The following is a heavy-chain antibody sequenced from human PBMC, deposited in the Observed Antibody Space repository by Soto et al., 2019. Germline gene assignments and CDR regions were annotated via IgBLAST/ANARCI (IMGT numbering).Heavy chain of an antibody. J-gene: IGHJ6*02. D-gene: IGHD3-22*01. CDR1: KFTFRTYV. Sequence: QVQLVESGGGVVQPERSQRLSCAASKFTFRTYVMHWVRQAPGKGLEWVALISFDGSNKYYAASVKGRFTISRDNSKNTMYLQMNSLRPEDTAVYYCAREMIPMIMGGMSAMDVWGQGTTVTVSS. CDR3: AREMIPMIMGGMSAMDV. CDR2: ISFDGSNK. V-gene: IGHV3-30*04.